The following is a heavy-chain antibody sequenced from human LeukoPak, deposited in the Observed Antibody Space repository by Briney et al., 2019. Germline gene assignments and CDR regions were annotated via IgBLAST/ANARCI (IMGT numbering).Heavy chain of an antibody. CDR1: GDSISSSY. D-gene: IGHD2-21*02. Sequence: SETLSLTCTVSGDSISSSYWSWIRLPPGKGLEWIGYVYYSGNTNYSPSLKSRVTISLDASKNQFSLNLNSVTTADTAVYYCARVPPRPCTGDDCFPIFDYWGQGALVTVSS. CDR2: VYYSGNT. J-gene: IGHJ4*02. V-gene: IGHV4-59*01. CDR3: ARVPPRPCTGDDCFPIFDY.